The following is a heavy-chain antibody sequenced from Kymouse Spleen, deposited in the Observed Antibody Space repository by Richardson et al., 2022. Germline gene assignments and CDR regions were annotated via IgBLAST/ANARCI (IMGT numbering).Heavy chain of an antibody. D-gene: IGHD3-10*01. Sequence: QVQLVESGGGVVQPGRSLRLSCAASGFTFSSYGMHWVRQAPGKGLEWVAVIWYDGSNKYYADSVKGRFTISRDNSKNTLYLQMNSLRAEDTAVYYCARGITMVRGVKGYYYGMDVWGQGTTVTVSS. V-gene: IGHV3-33*01. CDR2: IWYDGSNK. J-gene: IGHJ6*02. CDR3: ARGITMVRGVKGYYYGMDV. CDR1: GFTFSSYG.